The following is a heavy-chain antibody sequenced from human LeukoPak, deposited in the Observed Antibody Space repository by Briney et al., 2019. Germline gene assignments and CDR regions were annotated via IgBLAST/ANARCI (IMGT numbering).Heavy chain of an antibody. CDR3: ARDPGAFPYFFDN. J-gene: IGHJ4*02. CDR2: ISYDGNNK. Sequence: GGSLRLSCAASAASGFTFSSYAFHWVRQAPGKGLEWVAVISYDGNNKYYADSVRGRFTISRDNSKNTLYLQMHSLRVEDTAVYFCARDPGAFPYFFDNWGQGTLVTVSS. CDR1: GFTFSSYA. V-gene: IGHV3-30-3*01. D-gene: IGHD4/OR15-4a*01.